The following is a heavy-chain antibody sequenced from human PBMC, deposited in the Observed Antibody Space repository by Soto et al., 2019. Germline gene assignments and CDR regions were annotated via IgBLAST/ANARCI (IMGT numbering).Heavy chain of an antibody. CDR1: GGSFSGYD. V-gene: IGHV4-34*01. J-gene: IGHJ4*02. D-gene: IGHD3-16*02. CDR2: INHSETA. CDR3: VGCYPWAGFDY. Sequence: SETLSITCAVSGGSFSGYDCSWIRQPPGKGLGWNWVINHSETASYNPSLESRVTISTDTSKNQFSLKLTSVTATDTAVYICVGCYPWAGFDYWGQGTLVTVSS.